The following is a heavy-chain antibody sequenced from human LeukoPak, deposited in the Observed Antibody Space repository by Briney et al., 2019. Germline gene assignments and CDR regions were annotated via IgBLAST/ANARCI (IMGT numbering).Heavy chain of an antibody. CDR1: GYTFTSYY. V-gene: IGHV1-46*01. CDR3: AREGGTARGDY. D-gene: IGHD6-6*01. J-gene: IGHJ4*02. Sequence: ASVKVSCKASGYTFTSYYTHWVRQAPGQGLEWMGIINPSGGSTSYAQKFQGRVTMTRDMSTSTVYMELSSLRSEDTAVYYCAREGGTARGDYWGQGTLVTVSS. CDR2: INPSGGST.